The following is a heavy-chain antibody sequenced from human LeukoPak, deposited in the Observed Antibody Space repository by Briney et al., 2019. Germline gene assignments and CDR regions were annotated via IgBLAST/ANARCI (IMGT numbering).Heavy chain of an antibody. CDR2: IYPGDSDT. V-gene: IGHV5-51*01. D-gene: IGHD5-12*01. J-gene: IGHJ4*02. CDR1: GYSFTSYW. CDR3: ARRDSGYDNFDY. Sequence: GESLKISCQGSGYSFTSYWIAWVRQMPGKGLDWMGIIYPGDSDTRYSPSFQGQVTISADKSISTAYLQWSSLKASDTAKYYCARRDSGYDNFDYWGQGTLVTVSS.